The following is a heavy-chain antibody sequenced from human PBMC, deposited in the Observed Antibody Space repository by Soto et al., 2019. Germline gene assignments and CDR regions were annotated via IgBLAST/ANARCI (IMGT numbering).Heavy chain of an antibody. D-gene: IGHD6-6*01. CDR1: GFTFSSYS. CDR3: ARPEYSSSSYGMDV. V-gene: IGHV3-48*02. Sequence: EVQLVESGGGLVQPGGSLRLSCAASGFTFSSYSMNWLHQAPGKALEWVSYISSSSSTIYYADSVKDRFTISRDNAKSSLYLQMNSLIDEDTAVYYSARPEYSSSSYGMDVWGQGTTVTVSS. CDR2: ISSSSSTI. J-gene: IGHJ6*02.